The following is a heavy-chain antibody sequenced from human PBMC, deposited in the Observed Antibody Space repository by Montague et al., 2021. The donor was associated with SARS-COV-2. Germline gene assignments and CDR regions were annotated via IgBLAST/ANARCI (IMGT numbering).Heavy chain of an antibody. V-gene: IGHV4-34*01. CDR1: GGSFSRYY. CDR2: INHSGST. J-gene: IGHJ4*02. Sequence: SETLSLTCAVYGGSFSRYYWGWLRQAPGKGLELIGEINHSGSTKYNPSLKSRVSMSVDKSWNQFSLRLTSVTAADTAIYYCARRGSGRSDLAYWGQGTLVTVSS. D-gene: IGHD1-26*01. CDR3: ARRGSGRSDLAY.